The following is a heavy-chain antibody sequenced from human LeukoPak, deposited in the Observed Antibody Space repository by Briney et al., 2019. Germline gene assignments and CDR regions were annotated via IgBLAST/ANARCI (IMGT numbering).Heavy chain of an antibody. J-gene: IGHJ6*02. Sequence: PGGSLRLSCAASGFTFSDSWMTWVRQAPGKGLEWVANINQDESDKYYADSVKGRFTISRDNAKNSLYVQMYSLRVEDTAVYYCARGHYGMDVWGQGTTVTVSS. CDR1: GFTFSDSW. CDR2: INQDESDK. CDR3: ARGHYGMDV. V-gene: IGHV3-7*01.